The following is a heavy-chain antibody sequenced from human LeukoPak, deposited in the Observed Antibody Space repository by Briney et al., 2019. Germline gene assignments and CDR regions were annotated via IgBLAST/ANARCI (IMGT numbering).Heavy chain of an antibody. CDR2: INHSGST. D-gene: IGHD2-2*01. CDR1: AGSFSGYC. V-gene: IGHV4-34*01. J-gene: IGHJ6*03. CDR3: ARGPPAATRYYYYYYYMDV. Sequence: SETLSLTCAVYAGSFSGYCWSSIRQPPGKGLEWIVEINHSGSTNYNPSLKSRVTISVDTTKNQFSLKLSSVTAADTAVYHCARGPPAATRYYYYYYYMDVWGKGTTVTVSS.